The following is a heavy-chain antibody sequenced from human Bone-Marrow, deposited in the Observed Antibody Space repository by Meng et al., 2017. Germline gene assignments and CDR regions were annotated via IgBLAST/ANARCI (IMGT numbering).Heavy chain of an antibody. V-gene: IGHV4-59*12. CDR1: GGSISSYY. CDR2: IYYSGST. J-gene: IGHJ3*02. D-gene: IGHD4-17*01. CDR3: ARDSGYGDSDDAFDI. Sequence: ESLKISCTVSGGSISSYYWSWIRQPPGKGLEWIGYIYYSGSTNYNPSLKSRVTISVDTSKDQFSLKLSSVTAADTAVYYCARDSGYGDSDDAFDIWGQGTMVTVSS.